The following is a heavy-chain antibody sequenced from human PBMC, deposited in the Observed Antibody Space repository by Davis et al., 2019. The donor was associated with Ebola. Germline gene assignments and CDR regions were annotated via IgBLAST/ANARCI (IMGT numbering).Heavy chain of an antibody. CDR2: ISSSSSYI. D-gene: IGHD1-26*01. CDR3: ARDITGVGAGGDY. CDR1: GSTFSSYS. Sequence: GGSLRLSCAASGSTFSSYSMNWVRQAPGKGLEWVSSISSSSSYIYYAASVKGRFTISRDNAKNSLYLHMSSLRAEDTAVYYCARDITGVGAGGDYWGQGTLVTVSS. J-gene: IGHJ4*02. V-gene: IGHV3-21*01.